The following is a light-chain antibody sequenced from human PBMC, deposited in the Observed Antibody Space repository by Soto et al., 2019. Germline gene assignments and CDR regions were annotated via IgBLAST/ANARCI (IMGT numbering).Light chain of an antibody. CDR3: SSHTNSITLL. V-gene: IGLV2-14*01. J-gene: IGLJ2*01. CDR1: SRDVGGYNY. Sequence: QSALAQPASVSGSVGQSITISCTGTSRDVGGYNYVSWYQQHPGKAPKLIISEVNNRPSGVSNRFSGSKSGNTASLTISGLQAEDEADYYCSSHTNSITLLFGGGTKLTVL. CDR2: EVN.